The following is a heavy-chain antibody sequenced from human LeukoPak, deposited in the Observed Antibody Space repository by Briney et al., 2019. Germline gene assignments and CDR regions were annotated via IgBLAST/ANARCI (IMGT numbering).Heavy chain of an antibody. D-gene: IGHD4-23*01. J-gene: IGHJ4*02. CDR3: ARGPYGGNVD. Sequence: SETLSLTCTVSGGSISSYYWSWIRQPPGKGLEWIGYIYYSGSTNYNPSLKSRVTISVDTSKNQFSLKLSTVTAADTAVYYCARGPYGGNVDWGQGTLVTVSS. CDR2: IYYSGST. CDR1: GGSISSYY. V-gene: IGHV4-59*01.